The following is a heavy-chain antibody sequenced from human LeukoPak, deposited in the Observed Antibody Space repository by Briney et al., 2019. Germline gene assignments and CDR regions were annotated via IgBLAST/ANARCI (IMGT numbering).Heavy chain of an antibody. V-gene: IGHV1-8*01. D-gene: IGHD6-19*01. Sequence: ASVKVSCKASGYTFTSYDINWVRQATGQGLEWMGWMNPNSGNTGYAQKFQGRVTMTRDTSISTAYMELSRLRSDDTAVYYCARGPGVSSGWSIDYWGQGTLVTVSS. J-gene: IGHJ4*02. CDR1: GYTFTSYD. CDR2: MNPNSGNT. CDR3: ARGPGVSSGWSIDY.